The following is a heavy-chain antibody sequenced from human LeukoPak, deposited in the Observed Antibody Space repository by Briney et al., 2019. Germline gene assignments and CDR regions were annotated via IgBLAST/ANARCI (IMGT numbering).Heavy chain of an antibody. CDR3: ASLRTAMVRRYYYYMDV. D-gene: IGHD5-18*01. J-gene: IGHJ6*03. V-gene: IGHV4-59*08. Sequence: PSETLSLTCTVSGGSISSYYWSWIRQPPGKGLEWIGYIYYSGSTNYNPSLKSRVTISVDTSKNQFSLKLSSVTAADTAVYYCASLRTAMVRRYYYYMDVWGKGTTVTVSS. CDR2: IYYSGST. CDR1: GGSISSYY.